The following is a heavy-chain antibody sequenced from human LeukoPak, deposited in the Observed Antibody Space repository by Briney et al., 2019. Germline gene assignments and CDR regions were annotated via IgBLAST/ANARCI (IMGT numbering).Heavy chain of an antibody. D-gene: IGHD2-15*01. V-gene: IGHV1-46*01. Sequence: ASVKVSCKASGYTFTSHYMHWVRQAPGQGLEWMGVINPRSGSTSYPQKFQGRVTMTRDTSTSTFYMEISSLRSEDTAVYYCARVVWDCSGGSCYSEATRQGDWYFDLWGRGTLVTVSS. CDR1: GYTFTSHY. J-gene: IGHJ2*01. CDR2: INPRSGST. CDR3: ARVVWDCSGGSCYSEATRQGDWYFDL.